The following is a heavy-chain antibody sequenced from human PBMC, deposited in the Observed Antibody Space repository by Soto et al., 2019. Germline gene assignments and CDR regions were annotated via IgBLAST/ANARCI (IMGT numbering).Heavy chain of an antibody. D-gene: IGHD3-10*01. CDR3: AKEAVERWFGNENYYYYMDV. CDR2: ISGSGGST. Sequence: GGSLRLSCAASGFTFSSYAMSWVRQAPGKGLEWVSAISGSGGSTYYADSVKGRFTISRDNSKNTLYLQMNSLRAEDTAVYYCAKEAVERWFGNENYYYYMDVWGKGTTVTVSS. CDR1: GFTFSSYA. V-gene: IGHV3-23*01. J-gene: IGHJ6*03.